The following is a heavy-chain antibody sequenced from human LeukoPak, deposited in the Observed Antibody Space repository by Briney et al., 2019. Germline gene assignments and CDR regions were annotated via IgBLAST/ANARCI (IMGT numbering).Heavy chain of an antibody. J-gene: IGHJ4*02. D-gene: IGHD5-12*01. CDR2: ISSNGDNT. CDR1: GFTFSSYA. Sequence: GGSLRLSCAASGFTFSSYAMHWVRQAPGKGLEYVSGISSNGDNTYYANSVKGRFTISRDNSKNTLYLQMGSLRAEDMAVYYCARAGGYGGYVDFDYWGQGTLVTVSS. CDR3: ARAGGYGGYVDFDY. V-gene: IGHV3-64*01.